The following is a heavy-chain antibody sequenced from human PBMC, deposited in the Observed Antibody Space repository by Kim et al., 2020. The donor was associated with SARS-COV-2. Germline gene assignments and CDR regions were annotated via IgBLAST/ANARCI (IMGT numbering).Heavy chain of an antibody. Sequence: ASVKVSCKASGYTFTGYYMHWVRQAPGQGLEWMGRINPNSGGTNYAQKFQGRVTMTRDTSISTAYMELSRLRSDDTAVYYCARDWSEDIVVVVAATGFDYWGQGTLVTVSS. J-gene: IGHJ4*02. CDR3: ARDWSEDIVVVVAATGFDY. D-gene: IGHD2-15*01. CDR2: INPNSGGT. V-gene: IGHV1-2*06. CDR1: GYTFTGYY.